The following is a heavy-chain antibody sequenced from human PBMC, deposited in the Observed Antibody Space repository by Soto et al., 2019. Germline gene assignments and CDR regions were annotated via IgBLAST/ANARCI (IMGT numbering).Heavy chain of an antibody. J-gene: IGHJ6*02. V-gene: IGHV4-61*01. CDR2: IYYSGST. D-gene: IGHD2-2*01. CDR1: GGSVSSGSYY. CDR3: EGDFSYQSSYYYGMDV. Sequence: SETLSLTCTVSGGSVSSGSYYWSWIRQPPGEGLEWIGYIYYSGSTTYNPSLQSRVIISVDTSKNQFSLKLSSVTAADTAVYYCEGDFSYQSSYYYGMDVWGQGTTVTVSS.